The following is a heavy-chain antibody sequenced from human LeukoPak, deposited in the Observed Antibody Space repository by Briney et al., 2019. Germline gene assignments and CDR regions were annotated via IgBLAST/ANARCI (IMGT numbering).Heavy chain of an antibody. Sequence: ASVKVSCKASGYTFTGYYMHWVRQAPGQGLEWMGWINPNSGGTNYAQKFQGRVTMTRDTSISTAYMELSRLRSDDTAVYYCARTRSYYYDSRPDIRGQGTMVTVSS. CDR1: GYTFTGYY. D-gene: IGHD3-22*01. CDR3: ARTRSYYYDSRPDI. J-gene: IGHJ3*02. CDR2: INPNSGGT. V-gene: IGHV1-2*02.